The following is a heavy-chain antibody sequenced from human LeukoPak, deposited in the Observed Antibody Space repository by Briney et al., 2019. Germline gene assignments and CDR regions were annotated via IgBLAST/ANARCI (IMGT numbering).Heavy chain of an antibody. V-gene: IGHV4-34*01. CDR2: EYSGFT. Sequence: SETLSLTCAVYGGSFSGYYWSWIRQPPGKGLEWIGSNEYSGFTYYSVSLKSRLIISMDTSKNHFSLKLTSVSAADVAVCYCAKGASMNVIVVRDDGMDVWGQGTTVAVSS. CDR3: AKGASMNVIVVRDDGMDV. CDR1: GGSFSGYY. D-gene: IGHD3-22*01. J-gene: IGHJ6*02.